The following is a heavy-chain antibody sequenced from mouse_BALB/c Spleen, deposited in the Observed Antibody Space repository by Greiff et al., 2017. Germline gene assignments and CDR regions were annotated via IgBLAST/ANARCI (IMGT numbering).Heavy chain of an antibody. CDR3: TVSTMITTNY. V-gene: IGHV1S127*01. CDR2: IDPSDSYT. Sequence: VQLQQPGAELVKPGASVKMSCKASGYTFTSYWMHWVKQRPGQGLEWIGVIDPSDSYTSYNQKFKGKATLTVDTSSSTAYMQLSSLTSEDSAVYYCTVSTMITTNYGGQGTTRTVSS. D-gene: IGHD2-4*01. J-gene: IGHJ2*01. CDR1: GYTFTSYW.